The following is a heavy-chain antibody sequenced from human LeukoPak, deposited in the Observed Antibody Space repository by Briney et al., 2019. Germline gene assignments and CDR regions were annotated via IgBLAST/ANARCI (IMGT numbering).Heavy chain of an antibody. D-gene: IGHD3-22*01. V-gene: IGHV3-23*01. J-gene: IGHJ4*02. Sequence: GTLRLSCAASGFTFSSYGMSWVRQAPGKGLEWVSAISGSGGSTYYADSVKGRFTISRDNAKNSLYLQMNSLRAEDTAVYYCARGRYDSGGYYGIFDYWGQGTLVTVSS. CDR3: ARGRYDSGGYYGIFDY. CDR2: ISGSGGST. CDR1: GFTFSSYG.